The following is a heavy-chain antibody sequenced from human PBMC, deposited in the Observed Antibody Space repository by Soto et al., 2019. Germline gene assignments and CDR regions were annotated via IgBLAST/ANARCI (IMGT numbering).Heavy chain of an antibody. CDR1: GLTFTRYS. V-gene: IGHV3-21*06. CDR2: ISSTINYI. J-gene: IGHJ4*02. Sequence: EVQLVESGGGMAKPGGSLRLSFAASGLTFTRYSWNWFRPAPGKGLEWVSSISSTINYIYYGESMKSRFTISRDNAKNSLYREMNSLRAEDTDVYYCARESEDLTSNFDYWGQVTLVTLSS. CDR3: ARESEDLTSNFDY.